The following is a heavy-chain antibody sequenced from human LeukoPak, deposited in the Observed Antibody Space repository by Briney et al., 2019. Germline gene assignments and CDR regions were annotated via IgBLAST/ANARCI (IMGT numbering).Heavy chain of an antibody. CDR2: IKPDGSEK. V-gene: IGHV3-7*05. CDR3: ARDQDAYSSGWYGVFDY. D-gene: IGHD6-19*01. CDR1: GFDFSTFW. Sequence: PGGSLRLSCAASGFDFSTFWMSWVRLAPAKGLEWVANIKPDGSEKNYVDSVKGRFTISRDNAKNSLSLQMNSLRAEDTAVYYRARDQDAYSSGWYGVFDYWGQGTLVTVSS. J-gene: IGHJ4*02.